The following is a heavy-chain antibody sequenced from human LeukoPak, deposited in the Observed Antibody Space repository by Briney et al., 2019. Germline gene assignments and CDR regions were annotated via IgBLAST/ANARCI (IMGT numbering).Heavy chain of an antibody. V-gene: IGHV4-59*11. CDR1: GGSISSHY. Sequence: PSETLSLTCTVSGGSISSHYWSWIRQPPGKGLEWIGYIYYSGSTNYNPSLKSRVTISVDTSKNQFSLKLSSVTAADTAVYYCARGPYYYDSSGYYYPFDYWGQGTLVTVPS. J-gene: IGHJ4*02. D-gene: IGHD3-22*01. CDR3: ARGPYYYDSSGYYYPFDY. CDR2: IYYSGST.